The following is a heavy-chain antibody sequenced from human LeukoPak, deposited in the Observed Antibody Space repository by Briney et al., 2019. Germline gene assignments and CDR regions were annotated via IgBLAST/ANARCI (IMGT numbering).Heavy chain of an antibody. V-gene: IGHV5-51*01. CDR3: ARHVNGDYVGY. Sequence: GESLKISCRGSGYSFSENWIAWVRQMPGKGLEWMGIIYPGDSDTRYSPSFQGQVTISADKSISTAYLQWSSLKASDTAMYYCARHVNGDYVGYWGQGTLVTVSS. CDR2: IYPGDSDT. J-gene: IGHJ4*02. CDR1: GYSFSENW. D-gene: IGHD4-17*01.